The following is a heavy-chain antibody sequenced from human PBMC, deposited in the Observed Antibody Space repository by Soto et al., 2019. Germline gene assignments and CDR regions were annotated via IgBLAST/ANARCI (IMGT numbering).Heavy chain of an antibody. CDR1: GGTFSSYA. J-gene: IGHJ4*02. V-gene: IGHV1-69*01. Sequence: QVQLVQSGAEVKKPGSSVKVSCKASGGTFSSYAISWVRQAPGQGLEWMGGIIPIFGTANYAQKFQGRVTITADESTSTAYMGLSSLRSEDTAVYYCARRGYSYGYHSLYYWGQGTLVTVSS. D-gene: IGHD5-18*01. CDR2: IIPIFGTA. CDR3: ARRGYSYGYHSLYY.